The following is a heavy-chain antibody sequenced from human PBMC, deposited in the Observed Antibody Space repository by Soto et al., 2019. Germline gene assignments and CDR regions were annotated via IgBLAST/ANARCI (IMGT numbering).Heavy chain of an antibody. V-gene: IGHV1-46*01. D-gene: IGHD4-17*01. J-gene: IGHJ4*02. Sequence: QVQLVQSGAEVKKPGASVKVSCKASGYTFTSYYMHWVRQAPGQGLEWMGIINPSGGSTSYAQKFQGRVIMTRDTSTSTVYMELGSLRSEDTAVYYCARVDYGGNSGGGVDYWGQGTLVTVSS. CDR2: INPSGGST. CDR1: GYTFTSYY. CDR3: ARVDYGGNSGGGVDY.